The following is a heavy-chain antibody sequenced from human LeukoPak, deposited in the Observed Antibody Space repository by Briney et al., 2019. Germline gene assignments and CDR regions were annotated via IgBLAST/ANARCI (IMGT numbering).Heavy chain of an antibody. D-gene: IGHD3-10*01. CDR3: SRDRRITKSAFDI. V-gene: IGHV3-48*03. CDR1: GFTFRTYA. CDR2: ISSSGSSI. J-gene: IGHJ3*02. Sequence: GGSLRLSCAASGFTFRTYAMNWVRQAPGKGLEWVSYISSSGSSIYYADSVKGRFTISRDNAKNSLYLQMNSLRAEDTAVYYCSRDRRITKSAFDIWGQGTVVTVSS.